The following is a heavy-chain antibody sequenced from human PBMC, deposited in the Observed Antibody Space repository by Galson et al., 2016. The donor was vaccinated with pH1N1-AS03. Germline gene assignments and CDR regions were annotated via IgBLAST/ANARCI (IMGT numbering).Heavy chain of an antibody. J-gene: IGHJ4*02. D-gene: IGHD6-19*01. CDR2: IIGAGGVP. V-gene: IGHV3-23*01. CDR3: AKDKEAVADRRGYFFDD. CDR1: GFTFSSYA. Sequence: SLRLSCAASGFTFSSYAMSWVRQAPGKGREWVASIIGAGGVPYYAGSVKGRFAVSRDTSENTVYLQLDRLRAEDTAVYYCAKDKEAVADRRGYFFDDWGQGTLVTVSS.